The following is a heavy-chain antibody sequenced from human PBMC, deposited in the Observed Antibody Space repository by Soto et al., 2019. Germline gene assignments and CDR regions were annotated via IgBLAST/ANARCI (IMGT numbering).Heavy chain of an antibody. D-gene: IGHD2-2*01. Sequence: GGSLRLSCAASGFTFSSYWMSWVRQAPGKGLEWVANIKQDGSEKYYVDSVKGRFTISRDNAKNSLYLQMNSLRAEDTAVYYCARDLYCSSTSCRILRYFDWSPMDVWGQGTTVTGSS. CDR2: IKQDGSEK. CDR1: GFTFSSYW. J-gene: IGHJ6*01. CDR3: ARDLYCSSTSCRILRYFDWSPMDV. V-gene: IGHV3-7*01.